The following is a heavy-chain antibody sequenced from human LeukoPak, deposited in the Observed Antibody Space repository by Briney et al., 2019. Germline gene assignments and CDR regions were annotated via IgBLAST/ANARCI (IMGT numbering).Heavy chain of an antibody. J-gene: IGHJ4*02. CDR1: GYTFTSYD. Sequence: ASVKVSCKASGYTFTSYDINWVRQATGQGLEWMGWMNPNSGNTGYAQKFQGRVTMTRNTSISTAYMELSSLRSEDMAVYYCARNWKGSRYSGYGNFDYWGQGTLVTVSS. CDR3: ARNWKGSRYSGYGNFDY. V-gene: IGHV1-8*01. D-gene: IGHD5-12*01. CDR2: MNPNSGNT.